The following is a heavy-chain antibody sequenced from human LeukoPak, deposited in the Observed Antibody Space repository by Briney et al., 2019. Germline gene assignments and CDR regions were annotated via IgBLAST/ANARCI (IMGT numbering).Heavy chain of an antibody. V-gene: IGHV4-4*02. D-gene: IGHD3-10*01. Sequence: SETLSLTCAVSGGSISSSNWWSWVRQPPGKGLELIGEIYHSGSTNYNPSLKSRFTISVDNSKNQFSLKLSSVSTADTAVYYCSRDTMVRGVIITYAFEIWGQGTMVTVSS. CDR3: SRDTMVRGVIITYAFEI. J-gene: IGHJ3*02. CDR2: IYHSGST. CDR1: GGSISSSNW.